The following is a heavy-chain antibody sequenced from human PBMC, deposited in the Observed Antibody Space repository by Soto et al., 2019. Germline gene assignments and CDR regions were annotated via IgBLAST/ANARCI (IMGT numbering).Heavy chain of an antibody. J-gene: IGHJ6*02. V-gene: IGHV3-21*01. CDR1: GFTFSSYS. D-gene: IGHD5-12*01. CDR3: ARDGYNYQSYYYYGMDV. CDR2: ISSSSSYI. Sequence: GGSLRLSCAASGFTFSSYSMNWVRQAPGKGLEWVSSISSSSSYIYYADSVKGRFTISRDNAKNSLYLQMNSLRAEDTAVYYCARDGYNYQSYYYYGMDVWGQRTTVTVSS.